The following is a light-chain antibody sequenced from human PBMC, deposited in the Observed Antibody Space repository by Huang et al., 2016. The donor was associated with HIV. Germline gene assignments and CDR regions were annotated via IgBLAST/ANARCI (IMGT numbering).Light chain of an antibody. CDR1: QSVSTN. V-gene: IGKV3-15*01. CDR3: QQYNSWPPLFT. Sequence: EVLLTQSPATLSVSPGERATHSCRASQSVSTNLDWYKQKPGQAPRLLIHGSSNRATGVPARFSGSGSGTEFTLTISSLQSEDSAVYYCQQYNSWPPLFTFGPGTKVDIK. CDR2: GSS. J-gene: IGKJ3*01.